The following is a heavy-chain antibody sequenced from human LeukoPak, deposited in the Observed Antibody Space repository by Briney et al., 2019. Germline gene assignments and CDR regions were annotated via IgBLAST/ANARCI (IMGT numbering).Heavy chain of an antibody. CDR2: IHPGVGST. J-gene: IGHJ5*02. CDR1: GYTFSTYY. Sequence: ASVKVSCKASGYTFSTYYIHWVRQAPGEGLEWVGLIHPGVGSTNYAQKFRGRVTMTTDTATTTVHMELTSLKSEDTAVYYCARDRPHNWFDPWGQGALVTVSP. CDR3: ARDRPHNWFDP. V-gene: IGHV1-46*01.